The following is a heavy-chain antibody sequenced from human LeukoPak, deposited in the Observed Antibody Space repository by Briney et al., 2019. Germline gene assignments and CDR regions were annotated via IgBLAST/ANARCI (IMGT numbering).Heavy chain of an antibody. CDR3: ARDLSKQLDGFDI. Sequence: GGSLRLSCEASGVTFVKYWMSWVRQAPGKGPEWVANMNQDGSEKYYVDSVKGRFTISRDNAKNSLYLQMNSLRAEDTAVYYCARDLSKQLDGFDIWGQGTMVTVSS. CDR2: MNQDGSEK. V-gene: IGHV3-7*01. J-gene: IGHJ3*02. D-gene: IGHD6-13*01. CDR1: GVTFVKYW.